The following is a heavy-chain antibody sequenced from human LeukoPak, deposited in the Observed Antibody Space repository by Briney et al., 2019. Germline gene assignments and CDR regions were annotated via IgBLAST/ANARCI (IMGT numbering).Heavy chain of an antibody. CDR1: GLTFSTYW. CDR2: IRFDGSTK. D-gene: IGHD2-2*01. CDR3: AKSSSCSSTRCYLPLDY. J-gene: IGHJ4*02. Sequence: PGGSLRLSCAASGLTFSTYWMSSVRQAPGKGLEWVAFIRFDGSTKYYADSVKGRYTISRDNSENTPYLQMNSLRTEDTAIYYCAKSSSCSSTRCYLPLDYWGQGTLVSVSS. V-gene: IGHV3-30*02.